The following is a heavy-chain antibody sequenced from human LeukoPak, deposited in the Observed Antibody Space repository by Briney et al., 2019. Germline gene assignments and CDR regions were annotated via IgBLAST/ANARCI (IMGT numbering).Heavy chain of an antibody. CDR2: ISSSSSYI. CDR3: ARDLSVYSSGFDP. V-gene: IGHV3-21*01. Sequence: PGGSLRLSCAASGFPFSSYSMNWVRQAPGKGLEWVSSISSSSSYIFYADSVKGRFTISRDNAMNSLYLQMNSLRAEDTAVYYCARDLSVYSSGFDPWGQGTLVTVSS. J-gene: IGHJ5*02. D-gene: IGHD6-19*01. CDR1: GFPFSSYS.